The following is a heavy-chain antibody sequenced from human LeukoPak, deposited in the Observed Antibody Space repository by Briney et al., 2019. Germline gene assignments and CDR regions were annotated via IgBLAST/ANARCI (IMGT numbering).Heavy chain of an antibody. CDR2: IYYSGGT. CDR3: ATPYYYDSSGYTGWAAFDI. Sequence: SQTLSLTCAVSGGSISSGGYSWSWIRQPPGKGLEWIGYIYYSGGTYYNPSLKSRVTISVDTSKNQFSLKLSSVTAADTAVYYCATPYYYDSSGYTGWAAFDIWGQGTMVTVSS. J-gene: IGHJ3*02. CDR1: GGSISSGGYS. D-gene: IGHD3-22*01. V-gene: IGHV4-30-4*07.